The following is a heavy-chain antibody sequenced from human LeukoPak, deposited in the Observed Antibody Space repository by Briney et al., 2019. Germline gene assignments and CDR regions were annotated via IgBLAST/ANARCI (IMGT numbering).Heavy chain of an antibody. J-gene: IGHJ4*02. CDR1: GYSFTSYR. D-gene: IGHD3-10*01. CDR3: ARHAPLVRGVIYDFDH. CDR2: IYPGDSDT. Sequence: GESLKISCKGSGYSFTSYRSGWVRQMPGKGVEWVGIIYPGDSDTRYRPSFQGQVTISADNSISTAYLQWSSLKASDTAMYYCARHAPLVRGVIYDFDHWGQGTLVTVSS. V-gene: IGHV5-51*01.